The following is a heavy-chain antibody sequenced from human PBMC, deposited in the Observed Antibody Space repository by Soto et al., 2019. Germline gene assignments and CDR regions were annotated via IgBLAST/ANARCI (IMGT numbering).Heavy chain of an antibody. CDR3: ARVTSGSFSSDY. V-gene: IGHV4-4*07. J-gene: IGHJ4*02. CDR2: IYTSGST. Sequence: KPSETLSLTCTVSGVSIRSYYWSWIRQPAGKGLEWIGQIYTSGSTNYIPSLKSRRTMSVDTSKNQFSLKLSSVTAADTAVYYCARVTSGSFSSDYWGQGILVTVSS. D-gene: IGHD1-26*01. CDR1: GVSIRSYY.